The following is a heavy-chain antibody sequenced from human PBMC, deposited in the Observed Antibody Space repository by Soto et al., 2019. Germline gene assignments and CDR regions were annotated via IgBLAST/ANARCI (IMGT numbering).Heavy chain of an antibody. J-gene: IGHJ4*02. D-gene: IGHD6-19*01. CDR3: AKDGEEEQWLFDY. V-gene: IGHV3-30*18. CDR2: ISYDGSNK. Sequence: QPGGSLRLSCAASGFTFSSYGMHWVRQAPGKGLEWVAVISYDGSNKYYADSVKGRFTISRDNSKNTLYLQMNSLRAEDTAVYYCAKDGEEEQWLFDYWGQGTLVTVSS. CDR1: GFTFSSYG.